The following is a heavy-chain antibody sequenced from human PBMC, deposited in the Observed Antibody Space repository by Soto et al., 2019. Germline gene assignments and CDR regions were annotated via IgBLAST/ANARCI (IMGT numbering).Heavy chain of an antibody. V-gene: IGHV2-5*02. CDR2: IYWDDDK. D-gene: IGHD2-15*01. CDR3: AHRRLHYISLLLYDSFDY. CDR1: GSPLSTSGVG. Sequence: ESGPTLVNPTQTLTLTCTFSGSPLSTSGVGVGWIRQPPGKALEWLALIYWDDDKRHSPSLKSRLTITKDTSKKQVVLTMTNMDVVDTATYYCAHRRLHYISLLLYDSFDYWGQGTLVTVSS. J-gene: IGHJ4*02.